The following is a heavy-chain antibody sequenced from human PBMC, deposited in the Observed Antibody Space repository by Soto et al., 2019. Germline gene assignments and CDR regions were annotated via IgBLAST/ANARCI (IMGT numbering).Heavy chain of an antibody. J-gene: IGHJ5*02. D-gene: IGHD6-13*01. V-gene: IGHV3-30*03. CDR2: ISYDGSNK. CDR3: AIPPGGSSSWKLWAGWFDP. CDR1: GFTFSSYG. Sequence: QVQLVESGGGVVQPGRSLRLSCAASGFTFSSYGMHWVRQAPGKGLEWVAVISYDGSNKYYADSVKGRFTISRDNSKNTLYLQMNSLRAEDTAVYYCAIPPGGSSSWKLWAGWFDPWGQGTLVTVSS.